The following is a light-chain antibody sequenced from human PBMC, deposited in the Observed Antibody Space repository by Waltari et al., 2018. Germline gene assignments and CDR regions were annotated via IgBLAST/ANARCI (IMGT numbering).Light chain of an antibody. J-gene: IGLJ3*02. V-gene: IGLV2-23*02. Sequence: WYHQHPGKAPRLMIEGVSNGPSGFSNRCSGLKSCNAASLTISGLQAEDEADYYCGSYVRNVTLVFGGGTKLTVL. CDR3: GSYVRNVTLV. CDR2: GVS.